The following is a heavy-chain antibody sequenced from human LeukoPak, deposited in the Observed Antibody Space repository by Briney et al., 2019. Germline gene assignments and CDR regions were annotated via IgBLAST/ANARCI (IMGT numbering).Heavy chain of an antibody. CDR3: AKVEYCSSTSCYTWAFDY. V-gene: IGHV3-30*18. J-gene: IGHJ4*02. D-gene: IGHD2-2*02. Sequence: GRSLRLSCGASGFTFSSYGMDWVRQAPGKGREWVAFISYDGSNKYYADSVKGRFTISRDNSKNTLYLQMNSLRVEDTAVYYCAKVEYCSSTSCYTWAFDYWGQGTLVTVSS. CDR1: GFTFSSYG. CDR2: ISYDGSNK.